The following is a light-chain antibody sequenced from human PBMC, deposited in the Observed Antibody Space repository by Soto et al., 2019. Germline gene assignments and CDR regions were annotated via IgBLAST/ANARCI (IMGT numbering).Light chain of an antibody. Sequence: DLPMTQSPSSLSASVGDRVTITCRASQSISSYLNWYQQKPGKAPKLLIYAASSLQSGVPSRFSGSGSGTDFTLTISSLQPEDFETYYCQQSYSTPSTFGPGTKVDIK. CDR1: QSISSY. CDR2: AAS. CDR3: QQSYSTPST. J-gene: IGKJ3*01. V-gene: IGKV1-39*01.